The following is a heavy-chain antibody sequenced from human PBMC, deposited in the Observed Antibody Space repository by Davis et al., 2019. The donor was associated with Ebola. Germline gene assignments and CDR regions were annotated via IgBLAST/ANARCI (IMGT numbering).Heavy chain of an antibody. J-gene: IGHJ5*02. V-gene: IGHV4-39*07. CDR2: IYYSGST. CDR1: GGSIRSSSYY. CDR3: VRRSGYSSGWYGAWFDP. Sequence: MPSETLSLTCTVSGGSIRSSSYYWGWIRQPPGKGLEWIGSIYYSGSTYYNPSLKSRVTISVDTSKNQFSLKLSSVTAADTAVYYCVRRSGYSSGWYGAWFDPWGQGTLVTVSS. D-gene: IGHD6-19*01.